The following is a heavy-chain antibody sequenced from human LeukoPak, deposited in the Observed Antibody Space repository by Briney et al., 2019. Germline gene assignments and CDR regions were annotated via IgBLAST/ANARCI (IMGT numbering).Heavy chain of an antibody. CDR2: LSYDGVNE. CDR3: ARETLRDLHWDFDF. Sequence: GAPRISCSASGFPLSNPAIHLVRPAPGKGLEGVTFLSYDGVNEYYSDSVKGRFTISRDTSKNTFYLEMNSLRVEDTAVYYRARETLRDLHWDFDFWGRGTLVTVSS. CDR1: GFPLSNPA. J-gene: IGHJ2*01. V-gene: IGHV3-30*04.